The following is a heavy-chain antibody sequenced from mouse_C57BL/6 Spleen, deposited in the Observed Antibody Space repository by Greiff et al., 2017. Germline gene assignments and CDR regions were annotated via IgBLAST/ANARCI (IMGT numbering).Heavy chain of an antibody. CDR3: ARKGGDYFDY. D-gene: IGHD1-1*02. V-gene: IGHV1-50*01. CDR1: GYTFTSYW. CDR2: IYPSDSYT. J-gene: IGHJ2*01. Sequence: QVQLQQPGAELVKPGASVKLSCKASGYTFTSYWMQWVKQRPGQGLEWIGEIYPSDSYTNYNQKFKGKATLTVDTSSSTAYMQLSSLTSEDSAVYYCARKGGDYFDYWGQGTTLTVSS.